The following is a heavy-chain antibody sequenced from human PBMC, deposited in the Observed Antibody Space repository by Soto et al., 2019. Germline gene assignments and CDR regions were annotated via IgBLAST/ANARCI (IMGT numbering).Heavy chain of an antibody. CDR2: IIPIFGTA. CDR3: AREGNWNYPHYYYYYGMDV. CDR1: GGTFISYA. J-gene: IGHJ6*02. D-gene: IGHD1-7*01. V-gene: IGHV1-69*13. Sequence: SVKVSCKASGGTFISYAISWVRQAPGQGLEWMGGIIPIFGTANYAQKFQGRVTITADESTSTAYMELSSLRSEDTAVYYCAREGNWNYPHYYYYYGMDVWGQGTTVTVSS.